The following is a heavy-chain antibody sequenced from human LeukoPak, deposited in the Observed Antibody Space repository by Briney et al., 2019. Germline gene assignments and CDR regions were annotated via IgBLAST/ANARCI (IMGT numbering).Heavy chain of an antibody. CDR2: IYYSGST. J-gene: IGHJ3*02. CDR3: ARRPQAVAGAFDI. V-gene: IGHV4-39*01. Sequence: PSETLSLTCTVSGGSISSSSYYWGWIRQPPGKGLEWIGSIYYSGSTYYNPSLKSRVTISVDTSMNQFSLKLSSVTAADTAVYYCARRPQAVAGAFDIWGQGTMVTVSS. D-gene: IGHD6-19*01. CDR1: GGSISSSSYY.